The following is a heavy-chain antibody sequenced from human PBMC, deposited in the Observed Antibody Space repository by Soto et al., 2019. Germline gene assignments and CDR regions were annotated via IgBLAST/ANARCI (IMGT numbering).Heavy chain of an antibody. Sequence: QVQLVQSGAEVKKPGASVKLSCKASGYTFINYYIHWVRQAPGQGLEWMGIFNPTSGSTNYARKFQGRVTLTMDTSTRTVYMELSSLRFDDTAVYYCARDLAAGDYWGQGTLVTVSS. J-gene: IGHJ4*02. CDR2: FNPTSGST. CDR3: ARDLAAGDY. D-gene: IGHD6-13*01. CDR1: GYTFINYY. V-gene: IGHV1-46*01.